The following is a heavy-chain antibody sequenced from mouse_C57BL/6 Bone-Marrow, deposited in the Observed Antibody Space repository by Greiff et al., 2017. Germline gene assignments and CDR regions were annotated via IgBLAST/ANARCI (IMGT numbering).Heavy chain of an antibody. CDR2: IYPGGGYT. J-gene: IGHJ3*01. CDR1: GYTFTNYW. D-gene: IGHD1-1*01. Sequence: VQLQQSGAELVRPGTSVKMSCKASGYTFTNYWIGWAKQRPGHGLEWIGDIYPGGGYTNYNEKFKGKATLTADTSSSTAYMQFSSLTSEDSAIYYCASGATRGSSPWFAYWGQGTLVTVSA. CDR3: ASGATRGSSPWFAY. V-gene: IGHV1-63*01.